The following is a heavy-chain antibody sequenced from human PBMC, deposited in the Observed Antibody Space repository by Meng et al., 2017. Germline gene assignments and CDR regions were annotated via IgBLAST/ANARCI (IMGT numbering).Heavy chain of an antibody. V-gene: IGHV4-34*01. J-gene: IGHJ6*02. Sequence: SETLSLTGAVYGGSFSGYYWSWIRQPPGKGLEWIGEINHSGSTNYNPSLKSRVTISVDTSKNQFSLKLSSVTAADTAVYYCARAVLYYGSGIGGMDVWGQGTTVTVSS. CDR1: GGSFSGYY. CDR2: INHSGST. D-gene: IGHD3-10*01. CDR3: ARAVLYYGSGIGGMDV.